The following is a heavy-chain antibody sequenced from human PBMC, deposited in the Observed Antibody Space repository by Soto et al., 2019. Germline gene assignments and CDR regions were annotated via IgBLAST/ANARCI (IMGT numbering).Heavy chain of an antibody. D-gene: IGHD3-3*01. J-gene: IGHJ4*02. CDR3: AKGSKFTIFSPNDS. Sequence: EMQLLESGGGLVQPGGSVRLSWAASGFTFSTYAMTWVRQAPGKGMEWVSALSGNSGTTYSADSVKGRFTISRDNSRNTLYLQMSSLRAEDTDLYYCAKGSKFTIFSPNDSWGQGTLVTVSS. CDR1: GFTFSTYA. V-gene: IGHV3-23*01. CDR2: LSGNSGTT.